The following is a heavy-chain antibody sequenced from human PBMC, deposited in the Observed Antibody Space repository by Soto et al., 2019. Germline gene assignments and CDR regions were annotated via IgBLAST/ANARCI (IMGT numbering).Heavy chain of an antibody. V-gene: IGHV3-74*01. CDR3: ARADTIFGVGYYYYYYMDV. CDR1: GFTFSSYW. J-gene: IGHJ6*03. D-gene: IGHD3-3*01. Sequence: EVQLVESGGGLVQPGGSLRLSCAASGFTFSSYWMHWVRQAPGKGLVWVSRINSDGSSTSYADSVKGRFTISRDNAKNTQYLTMNSLRAEDTAVYYCARADTIFGVGYYYYYYMDVWGKGTTVTVSS. CDR2: INSDGSST.